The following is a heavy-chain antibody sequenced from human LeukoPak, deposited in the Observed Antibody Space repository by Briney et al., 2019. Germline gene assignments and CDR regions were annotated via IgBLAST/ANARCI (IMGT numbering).Heavy chain of an antibody. CDR1: GYTFTDYY. V-gene: IGHV1-69-2*01. D-gene: IGHD1-7*01. CDR2: VDPEDGET. Sequence: ASVKVSCKVSGYTFTDYYMHWVQQAPGKGLEWMGLVDPEDGETIYAEKFQGRVTITADTSTDTAYMELSSLRSEDAAVYYCATGRNWNYPPLNWFDPWGQGTLVTVSS. J-gene: IGHJ5*02. CDR3: ATGRNWNYPPLNWFDP.